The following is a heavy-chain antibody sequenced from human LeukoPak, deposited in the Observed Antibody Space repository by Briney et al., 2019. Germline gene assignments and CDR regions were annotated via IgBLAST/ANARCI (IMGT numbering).Heavy chain of an antibody. Sequence: GGSLRLSCAASGFTFSTYAMKWVRQAPEKGLEWVSGITGSGSSTYYADSVKGRFTIFRDNSKNILYLQMNSLRAEDTAVYFCATDLPDRFRKFDYWGQGTLVTVSS. CDR1: GFTFSTYA. J-gene: IGHJ4*02. CDR3: ATDLPDRFRKFDY. V-gene: IGHV3-23*01. CDR2: ITGSGSST. D-gene: IGHD3-16*01.